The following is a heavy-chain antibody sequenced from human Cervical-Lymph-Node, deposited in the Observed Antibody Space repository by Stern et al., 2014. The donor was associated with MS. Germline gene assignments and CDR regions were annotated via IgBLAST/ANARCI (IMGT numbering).Heavy chain of an antibody. Sequence: VQLVESGPGLVKPSETLSLTCTVSGGSISSTYWSWIRQSPGKGLEWIGYLSFSGGADYSPSLKSRVALSRDTSQNQMSLELRSVTAADTAVYYCAKHPDYSSSGEWFDPWGPGILVTVSS. CDR1: GGSISSTY. D-gene: IGHD3-22*01. CDR3: AKHPDYSSSGEWFDP. J-gene: IGHJ5*02. CDR2: LSFSGGA. V-gene: IGHV4-59*08.